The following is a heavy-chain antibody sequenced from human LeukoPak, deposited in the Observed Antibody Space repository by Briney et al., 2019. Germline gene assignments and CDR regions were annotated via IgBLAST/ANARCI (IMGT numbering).Heavy chain of an antibody. D-gene: IGHD3-10*01. CDR2: ISSSGSII. CDR1: AFTFSDYG. J-gene: IGHJ4*02. CDR3: ARDFGYF. V-gene: IGHV3-48*04. Sequence: QPGRSLRLSCTASAFTFSDYGMHWVRRAPGKGLEWVSYISSSGSIIYYSDSVKGRFTISRDNAKNSLYLQMNSLRAEDTAVYYCARDFGYFWGQGTLVTVSS.